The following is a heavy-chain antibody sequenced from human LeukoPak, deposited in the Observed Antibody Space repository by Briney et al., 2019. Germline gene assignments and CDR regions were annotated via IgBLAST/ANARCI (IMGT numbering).Heavy chain of an antibody. D-gene: IGHD6-19*01. CDR2: ISYDGSNK. Sequence: PGRSLRLSCAASGFTFSSYGMHWVRQAPGKGLEWVAVISYDGSNKYYADSVKGRFTISRDNSKNTLYLQMNSLRAEDTAVYYCAKASPSIAVAGPFDYWGQGTLVTVSS. V-gene: IGHV3-30*18. CDR1: GFTFSSYG. J-gene: IGHJ4*02. CDR3: AKASPSIAVAGPFDY.